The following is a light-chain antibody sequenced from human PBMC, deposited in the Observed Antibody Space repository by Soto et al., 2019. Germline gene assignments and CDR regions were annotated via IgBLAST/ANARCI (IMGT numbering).Light chain of an antibody. CDR2: GAS. Sequence: SPATLSVSPGERATLSCRASQIISTNLAWYHQKPGQAPRLLIYGASTRATGIPARFSGSGSGTEFTLTISSLQSEDFAVYYCQQYYDWPITFGQGTRLEIK. V-gene: IGKV3-15*01. CDR1: QIISTN. J-gene: IGKJ5*01. CDR3: QQYYDWPIT.